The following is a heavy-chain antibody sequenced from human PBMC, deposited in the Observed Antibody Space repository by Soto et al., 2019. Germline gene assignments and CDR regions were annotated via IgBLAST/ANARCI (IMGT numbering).Heavy chain of an antibody. Sequence: QVQLVQSEAEVKKPGSSAKVSCKASGGTFSSYTISWVRQAPGQGLEWMGRIIPILGIANYAQKFQGRVTITADKSTSTAYMELSSLRSEDTAVYYCAGEGYGDYEVYWGQGTLVTVSS. CDR1: GGTFSSYT. J-gene: IGHJ4*02. V-gene: IGHV1-69*02. CDR2: IIPILGIA. CDR3: AGEGYGDYEVY. D-gene: IGHD4-17*01.